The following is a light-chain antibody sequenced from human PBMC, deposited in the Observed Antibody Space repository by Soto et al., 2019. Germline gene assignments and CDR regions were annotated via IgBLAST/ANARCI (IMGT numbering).Light chain of an antibody. Sequence: DIQMTQSPSFVSASIGDRVTITCRASQGIGSWLAWYQQVPGRAPRLLIFPASPFQSGVSSRFRGSGSGTDFTRTITSLLPEDFATYFCLHANNFPVTFGEGTKVEMK. V-gene: IGKV1-12*01. J-gene: IGKJ4*01. CDR3: LHANNFPVT. CDR2: PAS. CDR1: QGIGSW.